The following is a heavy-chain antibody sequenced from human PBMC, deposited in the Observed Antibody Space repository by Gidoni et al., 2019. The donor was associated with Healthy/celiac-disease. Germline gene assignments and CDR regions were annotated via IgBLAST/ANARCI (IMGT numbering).Heavy chain of an antibody. CDR2: IYWDYDQ. CDR1: GFSLSTSGVG. J-gene: IGHJ4*02. CDR3: AHNAWRGVVRGAFDY. D-gene: IGHD3-10*01. V-gene: IGHV2-5*02. Sequence: QITLKEPGPTLVKPTQTLTLTCTFPGFSLSTSGVGVGWRRQPPGKALEWLALIYWDYDQRYSPSLKSRLTITKDTSKYLVVLTMTNMDPVDTATYYCAHNAWRGVVRGAFDYWGQVTLVTVSS.